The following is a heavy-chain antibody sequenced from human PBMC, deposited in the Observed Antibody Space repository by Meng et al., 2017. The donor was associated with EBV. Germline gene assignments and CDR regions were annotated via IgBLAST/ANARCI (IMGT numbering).Heavy chain of an antibody. V-gene: IGHV1-69*01. D-gene: IGHD3-10*01. CDR3: ASESGRGYTPDY. Sequence: VELGRAGAGVKKPGWSVKVSCNTSVGPSRFYAISWGRQAPGQGLEWLGGFLPRLGAPNYAQKFHGRVKITADESTSTHYMDLSSLRSEDTAIYYCASESGRGYTPDYWGQGTLVTVSS. J-gene: IGHJ4*02. CDR1: VGPSRFYA. CDR2: FLPRLGAP.